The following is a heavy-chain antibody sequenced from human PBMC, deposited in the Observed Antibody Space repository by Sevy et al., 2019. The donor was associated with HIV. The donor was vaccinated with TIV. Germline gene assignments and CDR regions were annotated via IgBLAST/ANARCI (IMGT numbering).Heavy chain of an antibody. Sequence: GGSLRLSCAASGFTFRSYDMHWVRQAPGKGPEWVALISYDGSDKYYADSVKGRFTISRDNFKNTLYLQMNSLTTEDTAVYYCARPRANYVDHYFFYAMDVWGQGTTVTVSS. CDR1: GFTFRSYD. CDR3: ARPRANYVDHYFFYAMDV. J-gene: IGHJ6*02. D-gene: IGHD4-17*01. CDR2: ISYDGSDK. V-gene: IGHV3-30*19.